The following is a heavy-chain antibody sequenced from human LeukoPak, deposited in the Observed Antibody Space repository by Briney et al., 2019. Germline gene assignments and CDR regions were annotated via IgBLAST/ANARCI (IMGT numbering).Heavy chain of an antibody. Sequence: GGSLRLSCAASGFTFSNYAMHWVRQAPGKGLEWVAVKSFDRSDKYYADSVKGRFTISRDNSKNTLYLQMNSLRAEDTAVYYCARDLGQYYDTSDNWFDPWGQGTLVTVSS. J-gene: IGHJ5*02. CDR2: KSFDRSDK. CDR3: ARDLGQYYDTSDNWFDP. V-gene: IGHV3-30*04. CDR1: GFTFSNYA. D-gene: IGHD3-22*01.